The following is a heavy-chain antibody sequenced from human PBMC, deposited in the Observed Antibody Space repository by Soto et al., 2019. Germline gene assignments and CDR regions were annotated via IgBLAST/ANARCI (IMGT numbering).Heavy chain of an antibody. V-gene: IGHV1-2*04. CDR3: ARQVVYDSSGYYIAFDI. D-gene: IGHD3-22*01. CDR1: GYTFTGYY. CDR2: INPNSGGT. J-gene: IGHJ3*02. Sequence: QVQLVQSGAEVKKPGASVKVSCKASGYTFTGYYMHWVRQAPGQGLEWMGWINPNSGGTNYALKFQGWVTMTRDTSISTAYMELSRLRSDDTAVYYCARQVVYDSSGYYIAFDIWGQGTMVTVSS.